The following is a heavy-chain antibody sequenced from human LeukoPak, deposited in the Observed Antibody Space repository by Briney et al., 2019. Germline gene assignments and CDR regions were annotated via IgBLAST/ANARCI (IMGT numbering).Heavy chain of an antibody. V-gene: IGHV4-30-4*01. D-gene: IGHD2-15*01. CDR1: GGSISSGDYY. Sequence: PSQTLSLTCTVSGGSISSGDYYWSWIRQPPGKGLEWIGYIYYSGSTYYNPSLKSRVTISVDTSKNQFSLKLSSVTAADTAVYYCARDLCSGGSCHYFDYWGQGTLVTVSS. CDR2: IYYSGST. J-gene: IGHJ4*02. CDR3: ARDLCSGGSCHYFDY.